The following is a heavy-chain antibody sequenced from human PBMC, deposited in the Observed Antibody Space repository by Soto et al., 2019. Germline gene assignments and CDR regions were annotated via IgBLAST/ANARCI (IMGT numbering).Heavy chain of an antibody. J-gene: IGHJ4*02. D-gene: IGHD6-13*01. CDR2: AFYTGVT. CDR1: GCSMSIYY. V-gene: IGHV4-59*01. Sequence: SETLSLTCAVSGCSMSIYYWTWFRQSPGKALEWIGYAFYTGVTKYNPSLNSRLTISMDTSKNLLSLRLTSVTAADTALYYCARGAAGIATFDCWGQGILVTVSS. CDR3: ARGAAGIATFDC.